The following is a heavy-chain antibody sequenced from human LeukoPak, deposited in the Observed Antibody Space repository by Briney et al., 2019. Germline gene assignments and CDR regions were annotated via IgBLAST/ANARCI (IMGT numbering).Heavy chain of an antibody. D-gene: IGHD2-2*01. CDR2: IYSGGTT. CDR1: GFTFSSYS. CDR3: ARAVGGYYFDY. V-gene: IGHV3-53*01. J-gene: IGHJ4*02. Sequence: PGGSLRLSCAASGFTFSSYSMSWVRQAPGKGLEWVSIIYSGGTTYYADSVKGRFTISRDNSKNTLYLQMNSLRAEDTAVYYCARAVGGYYFDYWGQGTLVTVSS.